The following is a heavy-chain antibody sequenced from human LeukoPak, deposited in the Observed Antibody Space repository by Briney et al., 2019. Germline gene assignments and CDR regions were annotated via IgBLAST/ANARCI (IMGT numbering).Heavy chain of an antibody. CDR2: ISGSGGST. V-gene: IGHV3-23*01. Sequence: ETLSLTCAVYGGSFSDYYWSWIRQPPGKGLEWVSAISGSGGSTYYADSVKGRFTISRDNSKNTLYLQMNSLRAEDTAVYYCAKQAGTAMVSDYWGQGTLVTVSS. CDR1: GGSFSDYY. CDR3: AKQAGTAMVSDY. J-gene: IGHJ4*02. D-gene: IGHD5-18*01.